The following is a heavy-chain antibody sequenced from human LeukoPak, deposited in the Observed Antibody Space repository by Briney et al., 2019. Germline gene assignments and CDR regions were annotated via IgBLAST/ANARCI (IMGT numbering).Heavy chain of an antibody. CDR3: ARDLGDSSSSYRFDP. CDR2: IYYSGST. J-gene: IGHJ5*02. D-gene: IGHD6-6*01. V-gene: IGHV4-59*01. CDR1: GGSISSYY. Sequence: SETPSLTCTVSGGSISSYYWSWIRQPPGKGLEWIGYIYYSGSTNYNPSLKSRVTILADTSKNQFSLKLSPVTAADTAVYYCARDLGDSSSSYRFDPWGQGTLVTVSS.